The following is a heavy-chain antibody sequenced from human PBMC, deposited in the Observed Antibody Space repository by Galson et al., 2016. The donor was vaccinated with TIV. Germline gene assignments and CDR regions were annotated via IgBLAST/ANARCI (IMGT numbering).Heavy chain of an antibody. D-gene: IGHD1-26*01. CDR3: ARAWAGSGSL. Sequence: LRLSCAASGFTFSSYIMNWVRQAPGKGLEWVANIRQDEGEIYYMDSVKGRFTISRDNAKNSVYLQMNSLRVEDTAVYYCARAWAGSGSLWGQGTLVTVSS. J-gene: IGHJ4*02. CDR2: IRQDEGEI. V-gene: IGHV3-7*03. CDR1: GFTFSSYI.